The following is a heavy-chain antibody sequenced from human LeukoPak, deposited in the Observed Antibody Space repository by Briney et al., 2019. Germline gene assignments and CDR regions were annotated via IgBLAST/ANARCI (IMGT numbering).Heavy chain of an antibody. CDR2: VDSGGTT. D-gene: IGHD6-13*01. CDR3: SRGTAAGTRYGMDV. CDR1: GFTFSNYA. J-gene: IGHJ6*02. V-gene: IGHV3-48*02. Sequence: PGGSLRLSCAASGFTFSNYALTWVRQAPGKGLDWVSSVDSGGTTYYADSVKGRFIISRDNAKDSLYLQVNSLRDEDTAVYYCSRGTAAGTRYGMDVWGQGTTVTVSS.